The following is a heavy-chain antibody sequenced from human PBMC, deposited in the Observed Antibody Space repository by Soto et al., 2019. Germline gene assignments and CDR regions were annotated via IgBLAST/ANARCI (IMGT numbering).Heavy chain of an antibody. CDR3: ARGLTAARLGFGYYYYGMDV. D-gene: IGHD6-6*01. CDR1: GGTFSSYA. V-gene: IGHV1-69*13. J-gene: IGHJ6*02. Sequence: SVKVSCKASGGTFSSYAISWVRQAPGQGLEWMGGIIPIFGTANYAQKFQGRVTITADESTSTAYMELSNLRSEDTAVYYCARGLTAARLGFGYYYYGMDVWGQGTTVTVSS. CDR2: IIPIFGTA.